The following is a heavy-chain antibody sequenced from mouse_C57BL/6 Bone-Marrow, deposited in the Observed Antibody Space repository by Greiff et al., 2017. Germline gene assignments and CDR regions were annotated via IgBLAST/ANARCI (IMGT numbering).Heavy chain of an antibody. J-gene: IGHJ2*01. Sequence: EVKVVESGGGLVQSGRSLRLSCATSGFTFSDFYMEWVRQAPGKGLEWIAASRNKANDYTTEYSASVKGRFIVSRDTSQSILYLQMNALRAEDTAIYYCARGSTVKDYWGQGTTLTVSS. CDR2: SRNKANDYTT. V-gene: IGHV7-1*01. D-gene: IGHD1-1*01. CDR3: ARGSTVKDY. CDR1: GFTFSDFY.